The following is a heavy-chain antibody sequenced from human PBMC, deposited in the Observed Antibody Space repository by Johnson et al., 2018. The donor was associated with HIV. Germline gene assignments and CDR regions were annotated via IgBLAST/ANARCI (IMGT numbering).Heavy chain of an antibody. J-gene: IGHJ3*02. CDR1: GFTFRSYS. Sequence: QVQLVESGGGVVQPGRSLRLSCAASGFTFRSYSMHWVRQAPGKGLEWVAVTPYDGTNKNYADSVQGRFTISRDNSKNTLYLQMTSLRAEDTAVYYCARALPLYESFDSWGQGTMVTVSS. V-gene: IGHV3-30-3*02. D-gene: IGHD2-8*01. CDR3: ARALPLYESFDS. CDR2: TPYDGTNK.